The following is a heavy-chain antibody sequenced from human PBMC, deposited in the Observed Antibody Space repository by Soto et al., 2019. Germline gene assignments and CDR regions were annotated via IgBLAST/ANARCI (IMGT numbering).Heavy chain of an antibody. CDR1: GFTFSSYA. D-gene: IGHD6-19*01. J-gene: IGHJ3*02. V-gene: IGHV3-23*01. CDR2: ISGSGGST. Sequence: EVQLLESGGGLVQPGGSLRLSWAASGFTFSSYAMSLFRQSPGKGLEWVSAISGSGGSTYYADSVKGRFTISRDTSKNTLYLQMNSLRAEYTAVYYCAKDPKYSSGWYDAFDIWGQGTMVTVSS. CDR3: AKDPKYSSGWYDAFDI.